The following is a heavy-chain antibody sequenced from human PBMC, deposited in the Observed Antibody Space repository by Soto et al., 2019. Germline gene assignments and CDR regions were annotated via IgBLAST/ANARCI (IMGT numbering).Heavy chain of an antibody. CDR1: GYSFTGYY. CDR3: AREWMGYYDSSGYYYYYYGMDV. D-gene: IGHD3-22*01. Sequence: ASVKVSCKASGYSFTGYYKHWVRQAPGQGLEWMGWINPNSGGTNYAQKFQGWVTMTRDTSISTAYMELSRLRSDDTAVYYCAREWMGYYDSSGYYYYYYGMDVWGQGTTVTVSS. J-gene: IGHJ6*02. CDR2: INPNSGGT. V-gene: IGHV1-2*04.